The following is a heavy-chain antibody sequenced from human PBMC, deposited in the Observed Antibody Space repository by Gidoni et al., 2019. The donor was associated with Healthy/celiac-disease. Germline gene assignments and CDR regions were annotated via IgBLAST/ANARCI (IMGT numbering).Heavy chain of an antibody. CDR1: GGSISSYY. J-gene: IGHJ4*02. CDR2: IYYSGST. V-gene: IGHV4-59*08. D-gene: IGHD4-17*01. CDR3: ARHPTTVTDY. Sequence: QVQLQESGPGLVKPSETLSLTCTVSGGSISSYYWSWIRQPPGKGLEWIGYIYYSGSTNYNPSLKSRVTISVDTSKNQFSLKLSSVTAADTAVYYCARHPTTVTDYWGQGTLVTVSS.